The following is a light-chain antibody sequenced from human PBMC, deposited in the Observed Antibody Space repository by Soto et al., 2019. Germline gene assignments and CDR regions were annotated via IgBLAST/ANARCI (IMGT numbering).Light chain of an antibody. J-gene: IGLJ3*02. V-gene: IGLV1-47*01. CDR2: KTD. Sequence: QSVLTQPPSASGTPGQRVTISCSGGSYNIGKNLVYWYQQRPGTAPKLLIFKTDARPSGVPERFSGSNSGSSASLAISGLRSEDEADYFCAAWDDSLSAWAFGGGTKLTVL. CDR3: AAWDDSLSAWA. CDR1: SYNIGKNL.